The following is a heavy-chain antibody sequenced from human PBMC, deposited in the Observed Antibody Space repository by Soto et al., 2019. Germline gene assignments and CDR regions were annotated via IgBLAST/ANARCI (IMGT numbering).Heavy chain of an antibody. Sequence: GESLKISCKGSGYSFTNNWISWVRQMPGKGLEWMGRIDPSDSYTNYSPSFQGHVTISADKSISTAYLQWSSLKASDTAMYYCASLKLGYCSGGSCANWGQGTLVTVS. V-gene: IGHV5-10-1*01. CDR1: GYSFTNNW. D-gene: IGHD2-15*01. CDR3: ASLKLGYCSGGSCAN. J-gene: IGHJ4*02. CDR2: IDPSDSYT.